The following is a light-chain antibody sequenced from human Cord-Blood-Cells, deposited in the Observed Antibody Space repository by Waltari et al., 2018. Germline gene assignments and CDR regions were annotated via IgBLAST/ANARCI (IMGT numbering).Light chain of an antibody. V-gene: IGLV2-14*01. CDR1: SSDVGGYNY. CDR2: DVS. CDR3: SSFKV. Sequence: QSALTPPASVSGSPGQSITIPCPGTSSDVGGYNYVSWYQQHPGKAPTLMIYDVSKRPSGVSNRFSGSKSGNTASLTISGLQAEDEADYYCSSFKVFGGGTKLTVL. J-gene: IGLJ2*01.